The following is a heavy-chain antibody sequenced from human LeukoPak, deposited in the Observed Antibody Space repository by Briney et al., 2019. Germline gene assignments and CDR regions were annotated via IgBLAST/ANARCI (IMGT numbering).Heavy chain of an antibody. J-gene: IGHJ5*02. CDR2: IHTSGDT. D-gene: IGHD4-17*01. V-gene: IGHV3-53*01. CDR3: IVFGDSNH. CDR1: GLTGSHNY. Sequence: PGGSLRLSCAASGLTGSHNYVSWVRRAPGKGLEWVSAIHTSGDTCYADSVKGRFTNSRDTSKNTLYLQINSLRVEDTAVYYCIVFGDSNHWGQGTLVTVSS.